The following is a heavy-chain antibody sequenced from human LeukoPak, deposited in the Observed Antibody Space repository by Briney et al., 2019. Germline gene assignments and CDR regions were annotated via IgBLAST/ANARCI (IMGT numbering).Heavy chain of an antibody. CDR1: GGSISSGDYS. D-gene: IGHD6-13*01. Sequence: SQTLSLTCAISGGSISSGDYSWSWIRQPPGNGLEWIGYIYHTGNTNYNPSLKSRVTISVARSKNQFSLRLSSVTAADTAVYYCARARESMATAGSYFDYWGQGTLVTVSS. J-gene: IGHJ4*02. CDR3: ARARESMATAGSYFDY. CDR2: IYHTGNT. V-gene: IGHV4-30-2*01.